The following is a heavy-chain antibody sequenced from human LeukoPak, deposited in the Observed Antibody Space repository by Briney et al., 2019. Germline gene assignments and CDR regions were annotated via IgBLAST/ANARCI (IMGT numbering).Heavy chain of an antibody. CDR1: GGSISGGGYY. CDR3: ASWSPSSSAGFDY. J-gene: IGHJ4*02. D-gene: IGHD6-6*01. Sequence: SQTLSLTCTVSGGSISGGGYYWSWIRQHPGKGLEWIGYIYYSGSTYYNPSLKSRVTISVDTSKNQFSLKLSSVTAADTAVYYCASWSPSSSAGFDYWGQGTLVTVSS. V-gene: IGHV4-31*03. CDR2: IYYSGST.